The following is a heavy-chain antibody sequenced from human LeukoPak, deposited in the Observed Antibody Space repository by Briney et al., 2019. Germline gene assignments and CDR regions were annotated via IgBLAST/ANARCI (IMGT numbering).Heavy chain of an antibody. D-gene: IGHD4-17*01. J-gene: IGHJ3*02. CDR3: ARDLVTVTKGFDI. CDR1: GDSFSSHY. Sequence: PSETLSLTCAVSGDSFSSHYWTWVRQSPGTGLEWIGYISHIGRANYNPSLKSRVTISIDTSKNQFSLKLRSVTAADTAVYYCARDLVTVTKGFDIWGQGTMVSVSS. V-gene: IGHV4-59*11. CDR2: ISHIGRA.